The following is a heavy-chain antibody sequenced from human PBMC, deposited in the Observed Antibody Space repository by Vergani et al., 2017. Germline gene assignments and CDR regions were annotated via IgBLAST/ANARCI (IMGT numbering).Heavy chain of an antibody. CDR2: INPADTDT. V-gene: IGHV5-51*01. D-gene: IGHD3-22*01. CDR3: ARLYGRDSSGSKYFDY. CDR1: GYSFTNYW. J-gene: IGHJ4*02. Sequence: EVQLVQSGAEVKKPGESLKLSCQISGYSFTNYWIGWVRQIPGKGLEWMGIINPADTDTSYSPSFQGQVTSSVDKSISTAYLQRSSLRASDSAMYYCARLYGRDSSGSKYFDYWGQGTLVTVSS.